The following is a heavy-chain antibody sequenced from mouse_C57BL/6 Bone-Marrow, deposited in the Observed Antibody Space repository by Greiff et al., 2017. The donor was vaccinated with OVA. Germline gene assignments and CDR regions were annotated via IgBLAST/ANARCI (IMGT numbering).Heavy chain of an antibody. J-gene: IGHJ2*01. CDR3: AREGCFYFYGSSPDY. CDR1: GYTFTSYW. D-gene: IGHD1-1*01. V-gene: IGHV1-72*01. Sequence: VQLQQPGAELVKPGASVKLSCKASGYTFTSYWMHWVKQRPGRGLEWIGRIDPNSGGTKYTEKFKSKVILTVDKPYSTAYMQLSSLTSEDSAVYYCAREGCFYFYGSSPDYWGQGTTLTVSS. CDR2: IDPNSGGT.